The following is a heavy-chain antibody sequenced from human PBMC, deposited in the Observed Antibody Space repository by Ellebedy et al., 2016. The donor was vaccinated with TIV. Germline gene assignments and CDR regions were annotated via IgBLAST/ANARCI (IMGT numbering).Heavy chain of an antibody. CDR3: ARDPGSSAFDI. Sequence: GESLKISXAASGFSFSSYWMTWVRQPPGKGLEFVANLNQDETVKNYVDSVKGRFTISRDNAKNSVYLQMNSLRAEDTAVYYCARDPGSSAFDIWGQGTMVTVSS. CDR2: LNQDETVK. D-gene: IGHD3-10*01. V-gene: IGHV3-7*04. CDR1: GFSFSSYW. J-gene: IGHJ3*02.